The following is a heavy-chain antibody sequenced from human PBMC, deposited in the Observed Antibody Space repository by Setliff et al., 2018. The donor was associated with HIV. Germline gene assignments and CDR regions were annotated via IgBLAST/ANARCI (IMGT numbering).Heavy chain of an antibody. CDR2: VYYSGST. D-gene: IGHD3-22*01. V-gene: IGHV4-59*01. CDR1: GDPISTYY. Sequence: SETLSLTCTVSGDPISTYYWSWVRKPPGKGLEWIGYVYYSGSTSYSPSLRGRVTMSVDPSKNQFSLKLNSVAAADTAIYYCARGNYDTSDYYTNFYYYYMDVWGKGTAVTVSS. J-gene: IGHJ6*03. CDR3: ARGNYDTSDYYTNFYYYYMDV.